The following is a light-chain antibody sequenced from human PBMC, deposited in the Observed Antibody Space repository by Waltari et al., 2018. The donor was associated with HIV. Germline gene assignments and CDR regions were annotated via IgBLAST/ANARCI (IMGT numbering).Light chain of an antibody. J-gene: IGLJ3*02. CDR2: STN. CDR1: SGSVSTSYY. Sequence: QTVVTQEPSFSVSPGGTVTLTCGLCSGSVSTSYYPSWYQQTPGQAPRTLIYSTNTRSSGVPDRFSGSILGNKAALTITGAQADDESDYYCVLFMGNGIWVFGGGTKLTVL. CDR3: VLFMGNGIWV. V-gene: IGLV8-61*01.